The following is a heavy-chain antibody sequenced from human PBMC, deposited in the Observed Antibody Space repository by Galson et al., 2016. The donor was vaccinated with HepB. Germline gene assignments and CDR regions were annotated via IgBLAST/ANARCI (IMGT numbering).Heavy chain of an antibody. Sequence: LSLTCAVSGGSISSDTWWTWVRQPPGKGLEWIGEIFCSGGTNYNPSLKSRVTISVDKSKNQFSLRLSSVTAADTALYFCTKRGVFYSGSGELARTVSPPFDSWGQGTLVTVSS. CDR1: GGSISSDTW. D-gene: IGHD3-10*01. J-gene: IGHJ4*02. CDR3: TKRGVFYSGSGELARTVSPPFDS. CDR2: IFCSGGT. V-gene: IGHV4-4*01.